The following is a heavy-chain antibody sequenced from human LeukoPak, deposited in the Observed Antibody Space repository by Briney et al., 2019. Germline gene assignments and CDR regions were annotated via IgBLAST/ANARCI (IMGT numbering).Heavy chain of an antibody. Sequence: ASVKVSCKASGYTFTSYGISWVRQAPGQGLEWMGWISAYNGNTNYAQKLQGRVTMTRDRSTSTVYMELSSLRSDDTAVYYCARDRTGGSYPTSWGQGTLVTVSS. CDR2: ISAYNGNT. CDR3: ARDRTGGSYPTS. D-gene: IGHD1-26*01. V-gene: IGHV1-18*01. CDR1: GYTFTSYG. J-gene: IGHJ5*02.